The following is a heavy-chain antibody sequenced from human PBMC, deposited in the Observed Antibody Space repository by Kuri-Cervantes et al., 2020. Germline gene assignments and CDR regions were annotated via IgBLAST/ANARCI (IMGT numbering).Heavy chain of an antibody. J-gene: IGHJ6*02. D-gene: IGHD1-26*01. CDR3: ARTRGWRENGMDV. CDR2: ISYDGSNK. Sequence: GESLKISCAASGFTFSKYGMHWVRQAPGKGLEWVAVISYDGSNKYYADSVKGRFTISRDNSKNTLYLQMNSLRAEDTAVYYCARTRGWRENGMDVWGQGTTVTVSS. V-gene: IGHV3-30*03. CDR1: GFTFSKYG.